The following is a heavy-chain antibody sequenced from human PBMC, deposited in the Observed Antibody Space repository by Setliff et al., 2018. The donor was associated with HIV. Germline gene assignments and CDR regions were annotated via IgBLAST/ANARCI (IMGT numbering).Heavy chain of an antibody. CDR2: IYYSGST. Sequence: SETLSLTCAVSGGSISSSSYYWGWIRQPPGKGLEWIGSIYYSGSTYYNPSLKSRVTISVDTSKNQFSLKLSSVTAADTAVYYCASPANYRLTFDYWGQGTLITVSS. CDR1: GGSISSSSYY. V-gene: IGHV4-39*01. D-gene: IGHD4-4*01. J-gene: IGHJ4*02. CDR3: ASPANYRLTFDY.